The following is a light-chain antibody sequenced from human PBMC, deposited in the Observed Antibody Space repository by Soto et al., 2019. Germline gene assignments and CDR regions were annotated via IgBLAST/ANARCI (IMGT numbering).Light chain of an antibody. V-gene: IGKV3-15*01. CDR1: QTLYNN. CDR3: QQYSDWPLT. Sequence: EIVMTQSPATLSVSPGERATLSCRASQTLYNNLAWYQQKLGQAPRLLIYGASARATDIPARFSGSGSGTEFTLPLSSLQSEDVAIYYGQQYSDWPLTFGGGTKVEIK. CDR2: GAS. J-gene: IGKJ4*01.